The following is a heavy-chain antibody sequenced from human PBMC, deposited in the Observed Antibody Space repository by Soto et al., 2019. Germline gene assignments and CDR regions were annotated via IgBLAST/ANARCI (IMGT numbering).Heavy chain of an antibody. CDR3: AKILQLGDYAYYYYGMDV. V-gene: IGHV3-30*18. J-gene: IGHJ6*02. Sequence: QVQLVESGGGVVQPGRSLRLSCAASGFTFSSYGMHWVRQAPGKGLEWVAVISYDESNKYYADSVKGRFTISRDNSKNTLYLQMNSLRAEDTAVYYCAKILQLGDYAYYYYGMDVWGQGTTVTVSS. CDR1: GFTFSSYG. D-gene: IGHD4-17*01. CDR2: ISYDESNK.